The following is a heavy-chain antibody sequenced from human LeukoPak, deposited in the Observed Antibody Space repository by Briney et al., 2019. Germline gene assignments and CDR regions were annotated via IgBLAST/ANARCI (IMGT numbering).Heavy chain of an antibody. CDR1: GYTFTVYY. V-gene: IGHV1-2*02. CDR2: INLNSGGT. Sequence: ASVKVSSKASGYTFTVYYMHCVRQAPGQGLEWMGWINLNSGGTNYAQKFQGRVTITRDRSISTSHMELTRLRSEDPAVYYCARHSPVIRFHFDPGGKGTLVSVSS. J-gene: IGHJ5*02. CDR3: ARHSPVIRFHFDP. D-gene: IGHD3-3*01.